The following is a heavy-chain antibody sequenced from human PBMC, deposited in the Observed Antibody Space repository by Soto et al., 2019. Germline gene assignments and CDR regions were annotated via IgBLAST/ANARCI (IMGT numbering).Heavy chain of an antibody. CDR3: ARGRRYDFWSGYWNWFDP. D-gene: IGHD3-3*01. CDR2: IYHSGST. CDR1: GGSISSGGYS. J-gene: IGHJ5*02. Sequence: PSETLSLTCAVSGGSISSGGYSWSWIRQPPGKGLEWIGYIYHSGSTYYNPSLKSRVTISVDRSKNQFSLKLSSVTAADTAVYYCARGRRYDFWSGYWNWFDPGGQGTLVTGS. V-gene: IGHV4-30-2*01.